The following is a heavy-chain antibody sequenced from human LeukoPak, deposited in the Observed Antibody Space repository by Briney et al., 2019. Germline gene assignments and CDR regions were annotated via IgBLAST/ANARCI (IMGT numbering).Heavy chain of an antibody. V-gene: IGHV3-23*01. CDR2: ISGNGGNT. CDR1: GFNFNNYA. Sequence: PGGSLRLSCAASGFNFNNYAMSWVRQAPGKGLERVSGISGNGGNTYYADSVKGQFTISRDNSKNTLYLQMNSLRAEDTAVYYCAKDPRSSGYFDYWGQGTLVTVSS. D-gene: IGHD3-10*01. J-gene: IGHJ4*02. CDR3: AKDPRSSGYFDY.